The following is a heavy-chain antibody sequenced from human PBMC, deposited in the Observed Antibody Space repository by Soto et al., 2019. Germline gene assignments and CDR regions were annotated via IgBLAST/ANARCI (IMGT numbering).Heavy chain of an antibody. CDR3: ARLRIATNNYKWFDP. Sequence: SETLSLTCSVSGAALNSGNYYWSWIRQVPGKGLEWIGHIYVTGAVDYNPSLRDRITISQDMSERQFSLNLMLVTAADTAVYYCARLRIATNNYKWFDPWGQGTLVTVSS. CDR2: IYVTGAV. J-gene: IGHJ5*02. V-gene: IGHV4-31*03. D-gene: IGHD2-21*01. CDR1: GAALNSGNYY.